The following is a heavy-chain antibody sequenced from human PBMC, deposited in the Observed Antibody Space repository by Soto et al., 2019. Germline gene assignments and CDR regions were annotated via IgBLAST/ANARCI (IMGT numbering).Heavy chain of an antibody. CDR2: IYYSGST. D-gene: IGHD3-3*01. J-gene: IGHJ6*03. CDR3: ARHLITIFGTYYMDV. CDR1: GGSISSSSYY. Sequence: QVQLQESGPGLVKPSETLSLTCTVSGGSISSSSYYWGWIRQPPGKGLEWIGSIYYSGSTYYNPSLKSRVTISVDTSKNQFSLKLSSVTAADTAVYYCARHLITIFGTYYMDVWGKGTTVTVSS. V-gene: IGHV4-39*01.